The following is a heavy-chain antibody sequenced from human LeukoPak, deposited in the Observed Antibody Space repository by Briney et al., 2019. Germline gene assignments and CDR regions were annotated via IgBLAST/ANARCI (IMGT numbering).Heavy chain of an antibody. J-gene: IGHJ1*01. D-gene: IGHD6-13*01. Sequence: SETLSLPCTVSGGSVSSGSYFWNWIRQPPGKGLEWIGYMYYSGNNNYNPSLKSRVTISVDTSKNQFSLKLSSVTAADTAIYYCAREDGGLAAAGHWGQGTLVTVSS. CDR1: GGSVSSGSYF. V-gene: IGHV4-61*01. CDR2: MYYSGNN. CDR3: AREDGGLAAAGH.